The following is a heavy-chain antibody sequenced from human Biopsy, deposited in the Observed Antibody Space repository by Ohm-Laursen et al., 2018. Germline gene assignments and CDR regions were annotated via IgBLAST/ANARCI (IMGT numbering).Heavy chain of an antibody. CDR2: IYYDGIT. Sequence: GTLSLTCTVSGYSVTNDYYWGWIRQPPGKGLEWIGNIYYDGITYYNPSLKSRVAMSVDTSKNQFSLRLTSVTAADTAVYYCARVAGGYAYYYGMDVWGQGTTVIASS. CDR3: ARVAGGYAYYYGMDV. D-gene: IGHD5-12*01. CDR1: GYSVTNDYY. J-gene: IGHJ6*02. V-gene: IGHV4-38-2*02.